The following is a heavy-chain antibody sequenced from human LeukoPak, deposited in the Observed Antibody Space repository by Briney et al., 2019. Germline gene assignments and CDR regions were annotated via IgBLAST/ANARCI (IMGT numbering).Heavy chain of an antibody. CDR3: ASERPSSSWYDY. D-gene: IGHD6-13*01. Sequence: GGSLRLSCVASGFTFSTYLMPWVRQAPGKGLEWVANIYQDGREKYYVDSVKGRFTISRDNAKNSLYLQMNSLRAEDTAVYYCASERPSSSWYDYWGQGTLVTVSS. J-gene: IGHJ4*02. CDR1: GFTFSTYL. CDR2: IYQDGREK. V-gene: IGHV3-7*01.